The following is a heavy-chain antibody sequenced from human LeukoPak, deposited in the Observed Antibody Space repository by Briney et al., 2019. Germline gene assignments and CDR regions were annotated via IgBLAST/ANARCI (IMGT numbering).Heavy chain of an antibody. CDR3: ARDLGYSSGPNS. J-gene: IGHJ4*02. CDR2: ISGGSSFT. V-gene: IGHV3-21*01. Sequence: PGGSLRLSCAASGFSFSSFSRNWVRQAPGKGLEWVSYISGGSSFTYYVDSVKGRFTISRDNAKNSLYLQMNSLRAEDTAVYYCARDLGYSSGPNSWGQGTRFTASS. CDR1: GFSFSSFS. D-gene: IGHD6-19*01.